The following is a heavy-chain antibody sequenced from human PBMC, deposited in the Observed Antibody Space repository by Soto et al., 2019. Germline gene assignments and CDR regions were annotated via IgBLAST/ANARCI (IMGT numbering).Heavy chain of an antibody. CDR2: ISGSGRTT. CDR3: ARGVAHSGSYYADY. V-gene: IGHV3-48*03. D-gene: IGHD1-26*01. J-gene: IGHJ4*02. Sequence: PGGSLRLSCAASGFTFSSYELNWVRQAPGKGLEWVSYISGSGRTTYYADSVKGQFTISRDNAKNSLFLQMNSLRAEDTAVYYCARGVAHSGSYYADYWGQGTLVTVSS. CDR1: GFTFSSYE.